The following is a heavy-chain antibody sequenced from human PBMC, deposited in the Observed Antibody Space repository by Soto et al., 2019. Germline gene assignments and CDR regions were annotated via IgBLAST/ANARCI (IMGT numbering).Heavy chain of an antibody. CDR1: GVTLTNVW. V-gene: IGHV3-15*07. D-gene: IGHD5-12*01. CDR2: IKSKTDGAP. J-gene: IGHJ4*02. CDR3: ARPGVEMATISYFDS. Sequence: GGSLRLSCAVSGVTLTNVWMNWVRQAPGKGPEWVGRIKSKTDGAPEYAASVRGRFTISRDDSNNIAYLRMNSLKTEDTAVYYCARPGVEMATISYFDSWGQGTLVTVSS.